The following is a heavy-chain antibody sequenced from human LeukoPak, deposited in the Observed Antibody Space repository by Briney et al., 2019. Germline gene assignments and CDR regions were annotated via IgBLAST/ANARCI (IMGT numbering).Heavy chain of an antibody. V-gene: IGHV3-30*18. D-gene: IGHD6-13*01. CDR1: GFTFNSYG. Sequence: GGSLRLSCAASGFTFNSYGMHWVRQAPGKGLEWVALISYDGSDKNYADSVKGRFTISRDNSKSTLYLQMDSLRGDDAAVYYCAKAVGSISWSFDYWGQGTLVTVSS. CDR2: ISYDGSDK. J-gene: IGHJ4*02. CDR3: AKAVGSISWSFDY.